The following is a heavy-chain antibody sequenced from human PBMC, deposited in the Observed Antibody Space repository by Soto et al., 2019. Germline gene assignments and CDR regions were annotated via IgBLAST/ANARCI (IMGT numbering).Heavy chain of an antibody. D-gene: IGHD1-26*01. CDR3: ARDPSDLWEPDQYFPH. CDR2: ISSSSRHI. CDR1: GCTFSSDS. V-gene: IGHV3-21*01. Sequence: EVQLVESGGGLVKPGGSLRLSCAAYGCTFSSDSMNWVRQAPGKGLEWVSSISSSSRHIYYADSVKGRFTISRDNAKNSLYLQMNSLRAEDTAMYFCARDPSDLWEPDQYFPHWGQGTLVALYS. J-gene: IGHJ1*01.